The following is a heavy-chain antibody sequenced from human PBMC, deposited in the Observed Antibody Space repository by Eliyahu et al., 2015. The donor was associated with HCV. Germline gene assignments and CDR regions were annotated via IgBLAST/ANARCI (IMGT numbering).Heavy chain of an antibody. D-gene: IGHD6-13*01. CDR1: GGPXXXYY. J-gene: IGHJ5*02. CDR2: IHYSGST. V-gene: IGHV4-59*01. CDR3: ASGGGGIAVTGTGGWFDP. Sequence: QVQLQESGPGLVKPSKTLSLTXTVSGGPXXXYYWSWIRQPPGKGLEWIGYIHYSGSTNYNPSLKSRVTISIDTSKNQFSLNLTSVTAADTAMYYCASGGGGIAVTGTGGWFDPWGQGTLVTVSS.